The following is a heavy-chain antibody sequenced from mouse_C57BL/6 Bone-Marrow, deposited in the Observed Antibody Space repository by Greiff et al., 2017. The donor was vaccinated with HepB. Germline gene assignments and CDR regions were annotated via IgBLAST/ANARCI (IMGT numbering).Heavy chain of an antibody. J-gene: IGHJ1*03. CDR3: ARRNYYGSSPRYFDV. D-gene: IGHD1-1*01. Sequence: QVQLQQSGAELVRPGTSVKVSCKASGYAFTNYLIEWVKQRPGQGLEWIGVINPGSGGTKYNEKFKGKATLTADKSSSTAYMQLSSRTSEDSAVYFCARRNYYGSSPRYFDVWGTGTTVTVSS. CDR1: GYAFTNYL. V-gene: IGHV1-54*01. CDR2: INPGSGGT.